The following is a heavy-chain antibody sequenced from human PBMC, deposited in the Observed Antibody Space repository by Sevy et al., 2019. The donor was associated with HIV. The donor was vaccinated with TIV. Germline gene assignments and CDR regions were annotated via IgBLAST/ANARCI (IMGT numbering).Heavy chain of an antibody. Sequence: SETLSLTCTVSGGSISSYYWSWIRQPPGKGLEWIGYIYYSGSTNYNPSLKSRVTISVDTSKNQFSLKLSSVTAADTAVYYCARAPSSSGVKNWFDPWGQGTLVTVSS. CDR2: IYYSGST. J-gene: IGHJ5*02. CDR3: ARAPSSSGVKNWFDP. V-gene: IGHV4-59*01. CDR1: GGSISSYY. D-gene: IGHD6-13*01.